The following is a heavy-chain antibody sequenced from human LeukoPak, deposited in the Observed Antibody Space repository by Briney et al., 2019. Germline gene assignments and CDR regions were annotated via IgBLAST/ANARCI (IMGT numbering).Heavy chain of an antibody. V-gene: IGHV1-18*01. J-gene: IGHJ4*02. CDR1: GYTFTSYG. CDR2: ISAYNGNT. CDR3: ARVRMDNYCDSSGYSNYFDY. Sequence: ASVKVSCKASGYTFTSYGISWVRQAPGQGLEWMGWISAYNGNTNYAQKLQGRVTMTTDTSTSTAYMELRSLRSDDTAVYYCARVRMDNYCDSSGYSNYFDYWGQGTLVTVSS. D-gene: IGHD3-22*01.